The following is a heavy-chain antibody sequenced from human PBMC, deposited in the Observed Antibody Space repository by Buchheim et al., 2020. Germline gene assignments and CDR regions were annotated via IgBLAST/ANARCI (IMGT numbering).Heavy chain of an antibody. CDR3: AREGREQPIDY. J-gene: IGHJ4*02. CDR2: INRDGSEE. D-gene: IGHD1-26*01. V-gene: IGHV3-7*01. Sequence: EVQLVESGGGLVQPGGSLRLSCAASGFTFSAYCMTWVRQAPGKGLEWVANINRDGSEENYVDSVKGRFTISRDNAKISLHLQMNSLRAEDTEVHYCAREGREQPIDYWGQGTL. CDR1: GFTFSAYC.